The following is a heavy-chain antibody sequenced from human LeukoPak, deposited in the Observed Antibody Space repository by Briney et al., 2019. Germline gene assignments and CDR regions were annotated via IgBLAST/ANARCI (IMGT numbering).Heavy chain of an antibody. CDR1: GYTFTGYY. CDR2: INPNSGGT. CDR3: ARGQTRGYYDSSGLGI. J-gene: IGHJ3*02. D-gene: IGHD3-22*01. V-gene: IGHV1-2*02. Sequence: ASVKVSCKASGYTFTGYYMHWVRQAPGQGLEWMGWINPNSGGTNYAQKFQGRVTMTRDTSISTAYMELSRLRSDDTAVYYCARGQTRGYYDSSGLGIWGQGTMVTVSS.